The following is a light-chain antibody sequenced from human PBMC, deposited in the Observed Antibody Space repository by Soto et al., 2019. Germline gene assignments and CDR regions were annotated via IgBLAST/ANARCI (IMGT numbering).Light chain of an antibody. CDR1: QSVSSN. Sequence: EVVFTQSPNTLSFSPRGRATPSCRASQSVSSNLAWYQQKPGQAPRLLIYDASNRAPGIPARFSGSGSGTDFTLTISSLEPEDFAVYYCQQRSYWPVAFGPGTKVDIK. V-gene: IGKV3-11*01. CDR3: QQRSYWPVA. CDR2: DAS. J-gene: IGKJ3*01.